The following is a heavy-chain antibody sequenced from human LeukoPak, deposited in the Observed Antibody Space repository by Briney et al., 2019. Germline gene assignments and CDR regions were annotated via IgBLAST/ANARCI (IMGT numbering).Heavy chain of an antibody. Sequence: GGSLRLSCAASGFTFSSYAMSWVRQAPGKGLEWVSSSSGSGRSTYYAHSVKGRFIISRDSSKSTLYLQMNSLRAEDTASYYCAKDVLGEDNWFDPWGQGTLVTVSS. CDR2: SSGSGRST. CDR3: AKDVLGEDNWFDP. V-gene: IGHV3-23*01. J-gene: IGHJ5*02. CDR1: GFTFSSYA. D-gene: IGHD3-10*01.